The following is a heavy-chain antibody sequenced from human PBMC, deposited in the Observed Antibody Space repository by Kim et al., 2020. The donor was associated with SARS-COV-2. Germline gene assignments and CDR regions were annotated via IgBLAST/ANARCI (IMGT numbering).Heavy chain of an antibody. CDR3: AKVQGWQLPYAACDS. V-gene: IGHV1-46*01. CDR2: INPSGGST. Sequence: ASVKVSCKTSGYTFTNYYIHWVRQAPGQGLEWMGTINPSGGSTIYEQKFQDRLTMTRDTSTSTVYMELSSLRSEDTAVYYCAKVQGWQLPYAACDSWGQGTLDTVSS. CDR1: GYTFTNYY. D-gene: IGHD2-15*01. J-gene: IGHJ4*02.